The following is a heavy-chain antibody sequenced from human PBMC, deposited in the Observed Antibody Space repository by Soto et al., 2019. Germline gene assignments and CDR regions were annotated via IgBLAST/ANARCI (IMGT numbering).Heavy chain of an antibody. V-gene: IGHV3-15*01. J-gene: IGHJ4*02. Sequence: GGSLRLSCAASGFTFSNAWMSWVRQAPGKGLEWVGRIKSKTDGGTTDYAAPVKGRFTISRDDSKNTLYLQMNSLKTEDTAVYYCTTLRFLEWLLDYWGQGTLVTVSS. D-gene: IGHD3-3*01. CDR1: GFTFSNAW. CDR2: IKSKTDGGTT. CDR3: TTLRFLEWLLDY.